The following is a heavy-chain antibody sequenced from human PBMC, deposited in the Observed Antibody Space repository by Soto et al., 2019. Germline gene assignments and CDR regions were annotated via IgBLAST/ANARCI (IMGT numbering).Heavy chain of an antibody. D-gene: IGHD4-17*01. Sequence: QVQLVESGGGVVQPGRSLRLSCAASVFTFSSYAMHWVRQAPGKGLEWVAVISYDGSNKYYADSVKGRFTISRDNSKNTLYLQMSSLRAEDTAVYYCARDSVDYGGWYYSYYGMDVCGQGTTVTVAS. J-gene: IGHJ6*02. CDR3: ARDSVDYGGWYYSYYGMDV. V-gene: IGHV3-30-3*01. CDR1: VFTFSSYA. CDR2: ISYDGSNK.